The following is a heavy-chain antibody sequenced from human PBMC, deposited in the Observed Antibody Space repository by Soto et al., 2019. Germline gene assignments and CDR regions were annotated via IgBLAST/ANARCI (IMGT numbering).Heavy chain of an antibody. CDR2: ISAYNGNT. Sequence: QVQLVQSGAEVKKPGASVKVSCKASGYTFTSYGISGVRQAPGQGLEWMGWISAYNGNTNYAQKLQGRVTMTTDTSTSTAYMVLRSLRSDDTAVYYCAIVRGVGGNYYGLDVWGQGTTVTVSS. CDR1: GYTFTSYG. J-gene: IGHJ6*02. V-gene: IGHV1-18*01. D-gene: IGHD2-15*01. CDR3: AIVRGVGGNYYGLDV.